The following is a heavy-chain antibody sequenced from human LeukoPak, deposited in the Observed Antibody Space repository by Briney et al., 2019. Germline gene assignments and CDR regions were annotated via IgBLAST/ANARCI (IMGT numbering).Heavy chain of an antibody. Sequence: TGGSLRLSCAASGFTFSSYDMHWVRQAPGKGLEWVAVIWYDGSNKYYADSVKGRFTISRDNAKNSLYLQMNSLRAEDTAVYYCARGSNLYYYYYYMDVWGKGTTVTVSS. V-gene: IGHV3-33*01. CDR1: GFTFSSYD. D-gene: IGHD4-11*01. J-gene: IGHJ6*03. CDR3: ARGSNLYYYYYYMDV. CDR2: IWYDGSNK.